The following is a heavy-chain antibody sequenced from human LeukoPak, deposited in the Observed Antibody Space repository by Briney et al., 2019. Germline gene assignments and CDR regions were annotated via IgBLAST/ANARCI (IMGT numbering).Heavy chain of an antibody. CDR2: ISAYNGNT. V-gene: IGHV1-18*01. J-gene: IGHJ4*02. Sequence: GASVKVSCKASGYTFTSYGISWVRRAPGQGLEWMGWISAYNGNTNYAQKLQGRVTMTTDTSTSTAYMELRSLRSDDTAVYYCAGSLGYCTSNVCYLKYWGQGTLVTVSS. CDR3: AGSLGYCTSNVCYLKY. D-gene: IGHD2-8*01. CDR1: GYTFTSYG.